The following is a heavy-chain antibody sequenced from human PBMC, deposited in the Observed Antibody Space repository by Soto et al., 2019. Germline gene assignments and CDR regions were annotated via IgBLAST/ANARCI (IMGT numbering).Heavy chain of an antibody. CDR2: INHSGST. J-gene: IGHJ4*02. Sequence: SETLSLTCAVYGGSFSGYYWSWIRQPPGKGLEWIGEINHSGSTNYNPSLKSRVTISVDTSKNQFSLKLSSVTAADTAVYYCARGRRGGIAVAGTHRAGDYWGQGTLVTVSS. D-gene: IGHD6-19*01. CDR3: ARGRRGGIAVAGTHRAGDY. CDR1: GGSFSGYY. V-gene: IGHV4-34*01.